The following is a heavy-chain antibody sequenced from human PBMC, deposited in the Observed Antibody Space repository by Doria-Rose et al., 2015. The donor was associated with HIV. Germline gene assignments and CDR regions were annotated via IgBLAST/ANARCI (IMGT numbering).Heavy chain of an antibody. CDR2: NFSDDER. D-gene: IGHD6-13*01. V-gene: IGHV2-26*01. CDR1: GVSLSSPGMG. CDR3: ARIKSSRWYHKYYFDF. Sequence: QITLKESGPVLVKPTETLTLTCTVSGVSLSSPGMGVSWIRQPPGKALEWLAKNFSDDERYYQTSLKSRLTISRGTSKSQVVLTMTDMDPVDTATYYCARIKSSRWYHKYYFDFWGQGTLVIVSA. J-gene: IGHJ4*02.